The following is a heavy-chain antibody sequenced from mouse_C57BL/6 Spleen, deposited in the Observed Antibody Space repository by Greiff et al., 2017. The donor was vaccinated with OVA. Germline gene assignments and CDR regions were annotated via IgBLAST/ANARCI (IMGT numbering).Heavy chain of an antibody. CDR1: GYTFTSYW. V-gene: IGHV1-50*01. CDR2: IDPSDSYT. Sequence: VQLQQPGAELVKPGASVKLSCKASGYTFTSYWLQWVKQRPGQGLEWIGEIDPSDSYTNYKQKFKGKATLTVDTSSSTAYIQLRSLTSEDSAVYYCERARTTVVVDYWGQGTTLTVSS. D-gene: IGHD1-1*01. CDR3: ERARTTVVVDY. J-gene: IGHJ2*01.